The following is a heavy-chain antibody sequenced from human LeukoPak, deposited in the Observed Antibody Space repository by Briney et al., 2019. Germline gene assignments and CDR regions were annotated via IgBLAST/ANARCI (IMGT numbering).Heavy chain of an antibody. CDR3: ASVAYNWNDVGDYFDY. D-gene: IGHD1-1*01. Sequence: GASVKVSCKASGYTFTSHYIYWVRQAPGQGLEWMGWINPNSGGTNYAQKFQGRVTMTRDTSISTAYMELSRLRSDDTAVYCCASVAYNWNDVGDYFDYWGQGTLVTVSS. CDR1: GYTFTSHY. V-gene: IGHV1-2*02. CDR2: INPNSGGT. J-gene: IGHJ4*02.